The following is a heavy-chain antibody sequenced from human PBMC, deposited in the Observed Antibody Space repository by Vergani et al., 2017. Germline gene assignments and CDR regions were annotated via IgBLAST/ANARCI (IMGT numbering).Heavy chain of an antibody. J-gene: IGHJ4*02. CDR1: GFTFGDYA. CDR2: IRSKAYGGTT. Sequence: EVQLVESGGGLVQPGRSLRLSCTASGFTFGDYAMSWVRQAPGKGLEWVGFIRSKAYGGTTEYAASVKGRFTISRDDSKSIAYLQMNSLKTEDTAVYYCTRDGPGVSYYGSGSFDYWGQGTLVTVSS. CDR3: TRDGPGVSYYGSGSFDY. V-gene: IGHV3-49*04. D-gene: IGHD3-10*01.